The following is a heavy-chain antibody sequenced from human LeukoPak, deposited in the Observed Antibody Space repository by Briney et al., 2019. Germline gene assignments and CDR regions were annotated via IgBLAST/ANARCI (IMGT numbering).Heavy chain of an antibody. CDR3: AKDQIAGRPRSWFDP. CDR2: ISGSGGST. Sequence: GGSLRLSCAASGFTFSSYAMSWVRQAPGKGLEWVSAISGSGGSTYYADSVKGRFTISRANSKNTLYLQMNSLRAEDTAVYYCAKDQIAGRPRSWFDPWGQGTLVTVSS. V-gene: IGHV3-23*01. D-gene: IGHD6-6*01. CDR1: GFTFSSYA. J-gene: IGHJ5*02.